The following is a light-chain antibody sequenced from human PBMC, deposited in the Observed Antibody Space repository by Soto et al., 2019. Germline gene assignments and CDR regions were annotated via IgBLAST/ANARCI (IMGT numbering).Light chain of an antibody. Sequence: DIQMTQSPSTVSASVGERVTITCRASQNINSWLAWYQQKPGKAPKLLIYAASSLESGVPSRFSGSGSGTVFTLTISSLQPDDFATYYCHQDDANPWTFGQGTKVEIK. CDR2: AAS. CDR1: QNINSW. CDR3: HQDDANPWT. V-gene: IGKV1-5*01. J-gene: IGKJ1*01.